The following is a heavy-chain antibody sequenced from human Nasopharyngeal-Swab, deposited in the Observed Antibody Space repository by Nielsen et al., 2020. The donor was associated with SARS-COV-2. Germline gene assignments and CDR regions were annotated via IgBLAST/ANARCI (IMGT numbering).Heavy chain of an antibody. D-gene: IGHD2-2*01. CDR1: GGSIGSGSYY. J-gene: IGHJ1*01. Sequence: SETLSLTCTVSGGSIGSGSYYWSWIRQPAGKGLEWIGRIYTSGSTNYNPSLKSRVTISVDTSKNQFSLKLSSVTAADTAVYYCARVSIFSTYYFQHWGQGTLVTVSS. CDR2: IYTSGST. CDR3: ARVSIFSTYYFQH. V-gene: IGHV4-61*02.